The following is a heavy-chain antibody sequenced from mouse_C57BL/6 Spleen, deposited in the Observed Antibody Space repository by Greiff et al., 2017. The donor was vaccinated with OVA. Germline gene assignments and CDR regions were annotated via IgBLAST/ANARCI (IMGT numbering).Heavy chain of an antibody. CDR2: IDPSDSYT. CDR1: GYTFTSYW. CDR3: ARLLTYGSSYDWYFDV. D-gene: IGHD1-1*01. V-gene: IGHV1-69*01. Sequence: QVQLQQPGAELVMPGASVKLSCKASGYTFTSYWMHWVKQRPGQGLAWIGEIDPSDSYTNYNQKFKGKSTLTVDKSSSTAYMQLSSLTSEDSAVYYCARLLTYGSSYDWYFDVWGTGTTVTVSS. J-gene: IGHJ1*03.